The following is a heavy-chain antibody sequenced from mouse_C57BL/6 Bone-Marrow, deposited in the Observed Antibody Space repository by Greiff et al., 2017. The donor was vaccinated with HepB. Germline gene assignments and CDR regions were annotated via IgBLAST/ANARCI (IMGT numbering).Heavy chain of an antibody. J-gene: IGHJ2*01. V-gene: IGHV1-76*01. CDR3: ARRAYDGYYAYYFDY. CDR1: GYTFTDYY. D-gene: IGHD2-3*01. Sequence: QVQLKESGAELVRPGASVKLSCKASGYTFTDYYINWVKQRPGQGLEWIARIYPGSGNTYYNEKFKGKATLTAEKSSSTAYMQLSSLTSEDSAVYFCARRAYDGYYAYYFDYWGQGTTLTVSS. CDR2: IYPGSGNT.